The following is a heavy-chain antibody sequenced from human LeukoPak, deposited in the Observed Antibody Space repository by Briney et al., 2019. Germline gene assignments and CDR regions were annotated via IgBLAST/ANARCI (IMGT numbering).Heavy chain of an antibody. J-gene: IGHJ5*01. V-gene: IGHV3-48*03. CDR1: GFTFRSYE. D-gene: IGHD3/OR15-3a*01. CDR2: ISSSGNTI. CDR3: ARPESPLHGLSWYDS. Sequence: PGGSLRLXCAASGFTFRSYEMNWDRQAPGKGLEWVSYISSSGNTIYYADSVKGRFTISRDNAKDSLYLQMNSLRAEDTAVYYCARPESPLHGLSWYDSWGQGTLVTVSS.